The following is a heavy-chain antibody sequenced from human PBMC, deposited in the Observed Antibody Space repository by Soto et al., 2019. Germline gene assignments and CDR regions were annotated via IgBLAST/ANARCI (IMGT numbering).Heavy chain of an antibody. J-gene: IGHJ6*04. CDR2: IGGITGST. Sequence: GGSLRLSCAASGFTFSRFAMSWVRQAPGKGLEWVSAIGGITGSTYYADSVKGRFTISRDNSKNTLYLQMNSLRDEDTAVYYCAKDLGYYGSGGRDFLDVWGKGTTVTVSS. D-gene: IGHD3-10*01. CDR3: AKDLGYYGSGGRDFLDV. V-gene: IGHV3-23*01. CDR1: GFTFSRFA.